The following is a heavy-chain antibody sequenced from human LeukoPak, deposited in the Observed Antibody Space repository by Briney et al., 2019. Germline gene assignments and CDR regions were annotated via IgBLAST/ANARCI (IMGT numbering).Heavy chain of an antibody. CDR3: ARVAYSSSWRERYKYYLDY. D-gene: IGHD6-13*01. CDR1: GFTFSSYG. J-gene: IGHJ4*02. V-gene: IGHV3-21*06. CDR2: ISSSSSYI. Sequence: GGTLRLSCAASGFTFSSYGMNWVRQTPGKGLEWVSSISSSSSYIYYADSVKGRFTISRDNAKNSLYLQMNSLRADDTAVYYCARVAYSSSWRERYKYYLDYWGQGTLVTVSS.